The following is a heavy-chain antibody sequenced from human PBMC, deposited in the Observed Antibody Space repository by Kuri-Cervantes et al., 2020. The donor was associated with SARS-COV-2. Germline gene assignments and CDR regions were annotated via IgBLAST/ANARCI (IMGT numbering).Heavy chain of an antibody. D-gene: IGHD3-3*01. CDR2: IYYSGST. Sequence: ESLKISCTVSGGSISSSSYYWGWIRQPPGKGLEWIGSIYYSGSTYYNPSLKSRVTISVDTSKNQFSLKLSSVTAADTAVYYCARRYYDFWSGYYSPYYYYGMDVWGQGTTVTVSS. J-gene: IGHJ6*02. CDR3: ARRYYDFWSGYYSPYYYYGMDV. CDR1: GGSISSSSYY. V-gene: IGHV4-39*01.